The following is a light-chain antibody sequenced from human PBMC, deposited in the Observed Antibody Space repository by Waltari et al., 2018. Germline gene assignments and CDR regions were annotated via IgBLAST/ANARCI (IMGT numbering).Light chain of an antibody. CDR2: SNN. CDR1: SSNIGSNT. J-gene: IGLJ2*01. CDR3: AAWDDSLNGPV. Sequence: QSVLTQPPSASGTPGQRVTISCSGSSSNIGSNTVNWYQQLPGTAPKLLIYSNNQRPSGVPDRFSGSKSGTSASLAISGLQSGDEADYYCAAWDDSLNGPVCGGGTKLTVL. V-gene: IGLV1-44*01.